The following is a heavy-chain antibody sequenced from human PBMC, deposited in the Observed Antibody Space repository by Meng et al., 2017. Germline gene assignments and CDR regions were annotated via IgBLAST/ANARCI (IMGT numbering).Heavy chain of an antibody. Sequence: VRLVQAAAEVKKPGSSWKVSCKASGGTFSSHASSWGRQAPGQGLEWMGGIIPIFGTANYAQKFQGRVTITADESTSTAYMELSSLRSEGTAVYYCARDYGDYAWIAKRWFDPWGQGTLVTVSS. J-gene: IGHJ5*02. CDR3: ARDYGDYAWIAKRWFDP. V-gene: IGHV1-69*01. CDR2: IIPIFGTA. D-gene: IGHD4-17*01. CDR1: GGTFSSHA.